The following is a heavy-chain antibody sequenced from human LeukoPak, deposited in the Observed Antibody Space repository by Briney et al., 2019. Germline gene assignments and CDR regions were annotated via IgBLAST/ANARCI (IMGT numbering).Heavy chain of an antibody. Sequence: ASVKVPCKASGYTFTSYYMHWVRQAPGQGLEWMGIINPSGGSTSYAQKFQGRVTMTRDTSTSTVYMELSSLRSEDTAVYYCARSSGRGVSDYWGQGTLVTVSS. V-gene: IGHV1-46*01. CDR1: GYTFTSYY. CDR3: ARSSGRGVSDY. CDR2: INPSGGST. D-gene: IGHD3-10*01. J-gene: IGHJ4*02.